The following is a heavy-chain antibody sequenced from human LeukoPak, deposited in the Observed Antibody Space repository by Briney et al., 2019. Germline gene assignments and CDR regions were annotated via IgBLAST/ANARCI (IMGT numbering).Heavy chain of an antibody. D-gene: IGHD2-2*02. J-gene: IGHJ4*02. V-gene: IGHV3-48*03. CDR2: ISSSGSTI. Sequence: GGSLRLSCAASGFTFSNFGMNWVRQAPGKGLEWVSYISSSGSTIYYADSVKGRFTTSRDNAKNSLYLQMHSLRAEDTAVYYCSAVVPTAIGSSFDYWGQGTLVTVSS. CDR1: GFTFSNFG. CDR3: SAVVPTAIGSSFDY.